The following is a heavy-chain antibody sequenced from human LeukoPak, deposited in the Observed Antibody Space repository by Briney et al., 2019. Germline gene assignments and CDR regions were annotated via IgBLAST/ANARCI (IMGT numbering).Heavy chain of an antibody. Sequence: GGSLRLSCAASGFIFSGYGMHWVRQAPGKGLQWVTFIRYEGSNKYYADSVKGRFTISRDNSKNTLYLQMNSLRVEDTAVYYCAKESDVAAAGIDCWGQGTLVTVSS. CDR2: IRYEGSNK. D-gene: IGHD6-13*01. V-gene: IGHV3-30*02. CDR3: AKESDVAAAGIDC. CDR1: GFIFSGYG. J-gene: IGHJ4*02.